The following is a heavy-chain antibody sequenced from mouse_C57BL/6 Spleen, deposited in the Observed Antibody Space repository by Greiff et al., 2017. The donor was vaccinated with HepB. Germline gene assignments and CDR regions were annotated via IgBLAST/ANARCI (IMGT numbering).Heavy chain of an antibody. Sequence: EVKLMESGPELVKPGASVKIPCKASGYTFTDYNMDWVKQSHGKSLEWIGDINPNNGGTIYNQKFKGKATLTVDKSSSTAYMELRSLTSEDTAVYYCARFDGYYDFDYWGQGTTLTVSS. CDR3: ARFDGYYDFDY. CDR2: INPNNGGT. V-gene: IGHV1-18*01. D-gene: IGHD2-3*01. CDR1: GYTFTDYN. J-gene: IGHJ2*01.